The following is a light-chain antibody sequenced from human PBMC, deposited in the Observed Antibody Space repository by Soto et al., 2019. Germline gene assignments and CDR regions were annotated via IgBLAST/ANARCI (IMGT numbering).Light chain of an antibody. J-gene: IGKJ1*01. CDR3: QQYGSSGT. CDR2: DAS. Sequence: EIVLTQSPATLSLSPGERATLSCRASQNIRNYLAWYQQKPGQAPRLLIYDASNRATGIPARFSGSGSGTDFTLTISKVEPEDFAVYYCQQYGSSGTFGQGTKVDI. V-gene: IGKV3-11*01. CDR1: QNIRNY.